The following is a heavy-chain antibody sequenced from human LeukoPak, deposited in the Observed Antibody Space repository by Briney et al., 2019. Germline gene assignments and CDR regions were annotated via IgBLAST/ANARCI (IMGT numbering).Heavy chain of an antibody. CDR1: GFTFSSYA. Sequence: GGSLRLSCAASGFTFSSYAMSWVRQAPGKGLEWVAGISAGGGSTYYADSVKGRFTISRDNSKNTLYLQMDSLRAEDTAVYYCAKDRGASTYDSLGYWGQGTLVTVSS. CDR2: ISAGGGST. V-gene: IGHV3-23*01. D-gene: IGHD3-22*01. J-gene: IGHJ4*02. CDR3: AKDRGASTYDSLGY.